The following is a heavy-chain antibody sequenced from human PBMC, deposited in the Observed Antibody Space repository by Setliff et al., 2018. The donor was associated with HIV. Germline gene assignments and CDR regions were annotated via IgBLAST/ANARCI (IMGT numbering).Heavy chain of an antibody. CDR1: GGSFTNYY. CDR3: ARGRITMVRGVIMGLDY. Sequence: SETLSLTCVVYGGSFTNYYWSWIRQPPGKGLEWIGSIYHRGTTYYNPSLKSRVTISEDTSKNQFSLKLSSVTAADTAVYYCARGRITMVRGVIMGLDYWGQGTLVTVSS. J-gene: IGHJ4*02. CDR2: IYHRGTT. V-gene: IGHV4-34*01. D-gene: IGHD3-10*01.